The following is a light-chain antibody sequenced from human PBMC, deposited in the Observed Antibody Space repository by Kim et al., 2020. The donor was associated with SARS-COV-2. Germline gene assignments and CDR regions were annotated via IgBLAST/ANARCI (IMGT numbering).Light chain of an antibody. CDR1: SSNIERNY. V-gene: IGLV1-47*01. CDR3: AAWDDSLSGRV. Sequence: SVLIQPPSASGTPGQRVTISCSGSSSNIERNYVYWYQQVPGTAPKVLIYRNNERPSGVPERFTAAKSGTSASLAISGLRSEDEADYYCAAWDDSLSGRVFGGGTKLTVL. CDR2: RNN. J-gene: IGLJ3*02.